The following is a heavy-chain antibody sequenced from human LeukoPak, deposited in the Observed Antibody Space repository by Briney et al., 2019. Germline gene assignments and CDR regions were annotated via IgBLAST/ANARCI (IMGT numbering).Heavy chain of an antibody. J-gene: IGHJ5*02. Sequence: SETLSLTCTVSLDSLSGINYHWGWIRQPPGKGLEWLGTVHHTGRAFYNPSLRGRTTISVDTSKNQFSLKLTSVTAADTAVYYCAREPDAWGQGTLVTVSS. CDR3: AREPDA. V-gene: IGHV4-39*07. CDR2: VHHTGRA. CDR1: LDSLSGINYH.